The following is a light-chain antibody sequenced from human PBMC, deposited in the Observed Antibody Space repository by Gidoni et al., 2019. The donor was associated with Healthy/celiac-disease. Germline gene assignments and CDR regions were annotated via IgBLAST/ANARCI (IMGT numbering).Light chain of an antibody. CDR3: CSYAGSYTFYV. Sequence: QSALTQPRSVSGSPGQSVTISCTGTSSDVGGYNYVSWYQQHPGKAPKLMNYDVSKRPSGVPDRFSGSKSGNTASLTISGLQAEDEADYYCCSYAGSYTFYVFGTGTKVTVL. V-gene: IGLV2-11*01. CDR2: DVS. CDR1: SSDVGGYNY. J-gene: IGLJ1*01.